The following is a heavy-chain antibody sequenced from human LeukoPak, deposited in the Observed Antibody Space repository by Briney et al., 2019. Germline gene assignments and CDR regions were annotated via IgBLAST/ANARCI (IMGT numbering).Heavy chain of an antibody. D-gene: IGHD3-10*01. Sequence: SETLSLTCTVSGVSISSYYWSWLRQPAGKGLEWIGRIYTSGSTNYIPSLKSRLTISVDTSKNQFSLRLSSVTAADTAVYYCARDAWFGAGRTFDYWGQGTLVTVSS. V-gene: IGHV4-4*07. CDR3: ARDAWFGAGRTFDY. J-gene: IGHJ4*02. CDR1: GVSISSYY. CDR2: IYTSGST.